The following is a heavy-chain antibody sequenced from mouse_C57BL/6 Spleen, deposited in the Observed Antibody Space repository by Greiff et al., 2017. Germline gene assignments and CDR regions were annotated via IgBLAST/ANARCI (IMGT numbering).Heavy chain of an antibody. Sequence: VKLQQSGAELVMPGASVKLSCKASGYTFTSYWMHWVKQRPGQGLEWIGEIDPSDSYTNYNQKFKGKSTLTVDKSSSTAYMQLSSLTSEDSAVYYCARHDYEGGRAMDYWGQGTSVTVSS. V-gene: IGHV1-69*01. D-gene: IGHD2-4*01. CDR2: IDPSDSYT. CDR1: GYTFTSYW. J-gene: IGHJ4*01. CDR3: ARHDYEGGRAMDY.